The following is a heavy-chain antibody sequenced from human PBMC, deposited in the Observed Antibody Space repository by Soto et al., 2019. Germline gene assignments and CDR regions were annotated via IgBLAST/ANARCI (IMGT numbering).Heavy chain of an antibody. CDR2: IYSGGST. Sequence: EVQLVESGGGLVQPGGSLRLSCAASGFTVSSNYMSWVRQAPGKGLEWVSVIYSGGSTYYADSVKGRFTISRDNSKNTLYLQMNSLRAEDTAVYYCARGQGGRDDYVTYWGQGTLVTVSS. CDR1: GFTVSSNY. V-gene: IGHV3-66*01. J-gene: IGHJ4*02. CDR3: ARGQGGRDDYVTY. D-gene: IGHD4-17*01.